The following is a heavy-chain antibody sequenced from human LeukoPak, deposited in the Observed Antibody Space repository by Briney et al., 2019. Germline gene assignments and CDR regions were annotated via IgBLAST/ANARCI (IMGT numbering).Heavy chain of an antibody. V-gene: IGHV3-33*01. CDR1: GFTFSSYG. CDR2: IWYDGSNK. Sequence: GRSLRLSCAASGFTFSSYGMHWVRQAPGKGLEWVAVIWYDGSNKYYADSVKGRFTISRDNSKDTLYLQMSSVRVDDTAVYYYARDRGRYYDSRGFYWGYYFDSWGQGILVTVST. CDR3: ARDRGRYYDSRGFYWGYYFDS. D-gene: IGHD3-22*01. J-gene: IGHJ4*02.